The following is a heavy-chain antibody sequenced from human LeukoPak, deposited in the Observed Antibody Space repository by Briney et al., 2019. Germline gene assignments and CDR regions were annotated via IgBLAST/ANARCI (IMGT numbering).Heavy chain of an antibody. D-gene: IGHD6-13*01. CDR3: ARRIAAAGPYYYYYGMDV. CDR2: MNPSSGNT. Sequence: ASVTVSCKASGYTFTSYDINWVRQATGQGLEWMGWMNPSSGNTGYAQKFQGRVTMTRNTSISTAYMELSSLRSEDTAVYYCARRIAAAGPYYYYYGMDVWGQGTTVTVSS. V-gene: IGHV1-8*01. J-gene: IGHJ6*02. CDR1: GYTFTSYD.